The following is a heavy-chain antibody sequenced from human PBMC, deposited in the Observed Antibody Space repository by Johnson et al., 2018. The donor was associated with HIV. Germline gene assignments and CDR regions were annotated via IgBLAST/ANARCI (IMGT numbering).Heavy chain of an antibody. V-gene: IGHV3-30*04. CDR2: ISYDGSNK. CDR3: ARGIVEVQPRYRLLRDDVFDV. CDR1: GFTFSGYP. D-gene: IGHD2-15*01. J-gene: IGHJ3*01. Sequence: ASGFTFSGYPMHWVRQAPGKGLEWVAVISYDGSNKYYADSVKGRFTISRDNSQNTLYLQMDSLRAKDTALYYCARGIVEVQPRYRLLRDDVFDVWGQGTMVTVSS.